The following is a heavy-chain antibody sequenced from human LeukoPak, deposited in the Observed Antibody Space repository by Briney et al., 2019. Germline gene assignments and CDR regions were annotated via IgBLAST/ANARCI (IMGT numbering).Heavy chain of an antibody. J-gene: IGHJ3*02. CDR1: GFTVSDNY. D-gene: IGHD1-26*01. V-gene: IGHV3-53*01. CDR3: ARIEWERLGRAFDM. Sequence: GGSQRLSCAASGFTVSDNYMTWVRQAPGKGLEWVSSIYSAGATHYAESVKGRFTISRDNSKNTLYLQMNSLRAEDMAVYYCARIEWERLGRAFDMWGQGTMVTVSS. CDR2: IYSAGAT.